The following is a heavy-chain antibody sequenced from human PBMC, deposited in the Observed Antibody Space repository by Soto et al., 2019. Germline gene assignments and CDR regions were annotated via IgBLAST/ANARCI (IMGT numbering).Heavy chain of an antibody. J-gene: IGHJ4*02. CDR2: IYYNGNT. V-gene: IGHV4-59*08. Sequence: SETLSLTCTVSGGSISNYFWSWIRQSPTKGLEWIGYIYYNGNTNYNPSLKNRVTISVDMSKNQFSLNLSSVTAADTAVYYCARHYGSGTYPFDYWGQGTLV. CDR1: GGSISNYF. CDR3: ARHYGSGTYPFDY. D-gene: IGHD3-10*01.